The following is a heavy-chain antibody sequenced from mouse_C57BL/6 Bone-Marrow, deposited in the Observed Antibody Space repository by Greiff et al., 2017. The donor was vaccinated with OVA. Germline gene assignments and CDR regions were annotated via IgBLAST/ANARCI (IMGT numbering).Heavy chain of an antibody. D-gene: IGHD2-2*01. Sequence: EVKLVESGGDLVKPGGSLKLSCAASGFTFSSYGMSWVRQTPDKRLEWVATISSGGSYTYYPDSVKGRFTISRDNAKNTLYLQMSSLKSEDTAMYYCARSSMVTTEGFAYWGQGTLVTVSA. CDR3: ARSSMVTTEGFAY. J-gene: IGHJ3*01. CDR2: ISSGGSYT. CDR1: GFTFSSYG. V-gene: IGHV5-6*02.